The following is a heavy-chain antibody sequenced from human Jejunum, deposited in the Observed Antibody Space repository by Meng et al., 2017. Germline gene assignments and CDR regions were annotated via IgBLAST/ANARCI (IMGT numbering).Heavy chain of an antibody. Sequence: QVQLREAGPGLCGPWETPCLIPSVSGGSVSSAGYQWSWIRQPPGKGLEWIGYASTNYNPSLKRRVTISVDTSKNQFSLRLTSVTAADTAVYYCARDHMGSLDYWGQGILVTVSS. D-gene: IGHD1-26*01. CDR2: AST. CDR1: GGSVSSAGYQ. V-gene: IGHV4-61*08. CDR3: ARDHMGSLDY. J-gene: IGHJ4*02.